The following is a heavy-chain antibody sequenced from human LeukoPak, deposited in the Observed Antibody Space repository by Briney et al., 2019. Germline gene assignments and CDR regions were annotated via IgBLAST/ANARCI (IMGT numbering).Heavy chain of an antibody. Sequence: PGGSLRLSCAASGFTVSSNYMSWVRQAPGKGLEWVSVIYSGGSTYYADSVKGRFTISRDNSKNTLYLQMNTLRAEGTAVYYCARLSYYYASGSYSSVDVWAKGPRSPCP. V-gene: IGHV3-53*01. CDR1: GFTVSSNY. D-gene: IGHD3-10*01. J-gene: IGHJ6*02. CDR2: IYSGGST. CDR3: ARLSYYYASGSYSSVDV.